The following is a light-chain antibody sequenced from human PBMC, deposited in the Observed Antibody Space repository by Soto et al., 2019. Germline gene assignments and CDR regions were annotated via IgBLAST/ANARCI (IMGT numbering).Light chain of an antibody. CDR1: QSVSNNY. V-gene: IGKV3-20*01. CDR3: QQYGSSGT. J-gene: IGKJ1*01. CDR2: GAS. Sequence: EIVLTQSQRTLSPSPGQGAHLXCRASQSVSNNYLAWYQQKPGQAPRLLIYGASNRATGIPDRFSGSGSGTDFTLTISRLEPEDFAVYYCQQYGSSGTFGQGTKVDIK.